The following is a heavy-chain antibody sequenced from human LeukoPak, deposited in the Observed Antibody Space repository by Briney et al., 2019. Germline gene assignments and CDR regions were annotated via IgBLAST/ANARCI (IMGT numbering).Heavy chain of an antibody. CDR3: ARDDTNWFDP. D-gene: IGHD3-22*01. J-gene: IGHJ5*02. CDR1: GYSISSGYY. V-gene: IGHV4-38-2*02. Sequence: EXLSLTCTVSGYSISSGYYWGWIRQPPGKGLEWIGSIYHSGSTYYNPSLKRRVTISVDTSKTQFSLKLSSVTAADTAVYYCARDDTNWFDPWGQGTLVTVSS. CDR2: IYHSGST.